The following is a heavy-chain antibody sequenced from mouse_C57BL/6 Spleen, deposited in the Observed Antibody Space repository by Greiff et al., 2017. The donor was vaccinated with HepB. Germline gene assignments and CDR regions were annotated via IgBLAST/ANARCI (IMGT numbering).Heavy chain of an antibody. CDR2: IHPNSGST. D-gene: IGHD1-1*01. V-gene: IGHV1-64*01. J-gene: IGHJ1*03. CDR3: ARNSHDCYYGSRDWYFDV. Sequence: QVQLQQPGAELVKPGASVKLSCKASGYTFTSYWMHWVKQRPGQGLEWIGMIHPNSGSTNYNEKFKSKATLTVDKSSSTAYMTLSSLTSEDSAVYYCARNSHDCYYGSRDWYFDVWGTGTTVTVSS. CDR1: GYTFTSYW.